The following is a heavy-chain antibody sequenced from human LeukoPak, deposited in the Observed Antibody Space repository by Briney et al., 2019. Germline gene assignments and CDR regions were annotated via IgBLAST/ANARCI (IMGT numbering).Heavy chain of an antibody. J-gene: IGHJ4*02. CDR1: GFTFSSYA. V-gene: IGHV3-30*04. Sequence: GRSLRLSCAASGFTFSSYAMHWVRQAPGKGLEWVAVISYDGSNKYYADSVKGRFTISRDNSKNTLHLQMNSLRAEDTAVYYCARDAPAAQGCLDYWGQGTLVTVSS. CDR2: ISYDGSNK. D-gene: IGHD2-2*01. CDR3: ARDAPAAQGCLDY.